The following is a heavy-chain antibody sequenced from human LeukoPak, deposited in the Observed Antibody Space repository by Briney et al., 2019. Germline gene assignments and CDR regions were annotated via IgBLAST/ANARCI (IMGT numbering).Heavy chain of an antibody. CDR1: GFTFSSYG. CDR3: AEEIAEGYFDWLLPAGFDP. CDR2: IRYDGSNK. V-gene: IGHV3-30*02. D-gene: IGHD3-9*01. Sequence: GGSLRLSCAASGFTFSSYGMHWVRQAPGKGLEWVAFIRYDGSNKYYADSVKGRFTISRDNSKDTLYLQMNSLRAEDTAVYYCAEEIAEGYFDWLLPAGFDPWGQGTLVTVSS. J-gene: IGHJ5*02.